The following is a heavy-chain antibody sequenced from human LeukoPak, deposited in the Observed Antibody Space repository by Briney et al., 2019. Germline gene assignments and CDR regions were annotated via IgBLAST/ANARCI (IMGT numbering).Heavy chain of an antibody. D-gene: IGHD4-17*01. Sequence: GGSLRLSCAASGFTFSGSAMHWVRRVSGKGLEWVGRIRSRSKNYATAYAASVRGRFTISRDDSKNTAYLQMNGLKTEDTAMYFCTFSHDYGDNWGQGTLVTVSS. V-gene: IGHV3-73*01. J-gene: IGHJ4*02. CDR2: IRSRSKNYAT. CDR1: GFTFSGSA. CDR3: TFSHDYGDN.